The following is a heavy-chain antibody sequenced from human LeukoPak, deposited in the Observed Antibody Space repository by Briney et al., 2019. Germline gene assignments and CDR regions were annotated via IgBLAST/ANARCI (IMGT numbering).Heavy chain of an antibody. Sequence: ASVKVSCKASGYTFTSYYMDWVRQAPGQGLELMGIINPSGGSTSYAQKFQGRVTMSTDTSTNTAYMELRSLRFDDTAIYYCAKDWHILTGRNCFDPWGQGTLVTVSS. CDR1: GYTFTSYY. D-gene: IGHD3-9*01. V-gene: IGHV1-46*01. CDR3: AKDWHILTGRNCFDP. CDR2: INPSGGST. J-gene: IGHJ5*02.